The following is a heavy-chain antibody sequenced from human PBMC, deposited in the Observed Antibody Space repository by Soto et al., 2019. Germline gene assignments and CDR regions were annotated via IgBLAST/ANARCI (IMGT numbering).Heavy chain of an antibody. CDR2: ISSSGSTI. J-gene: IGHJ6*02. D-gene: IGHD6-6*01. CDR3: ARWGAARTDYYYYYGMDV. Sequence: GGSLRLSCAASGFTFSDYYMSWIRQAPGKGLEWASYISSSGSTIYYADSVKGRFTISRDNAKNSLYLQMNSLRAEDTAVYYCARWGAARTDYYYYYGMDVWGQGTTVTVSS. CDR1: GFTFSDYY. V-gene: IGHV3-11*01.